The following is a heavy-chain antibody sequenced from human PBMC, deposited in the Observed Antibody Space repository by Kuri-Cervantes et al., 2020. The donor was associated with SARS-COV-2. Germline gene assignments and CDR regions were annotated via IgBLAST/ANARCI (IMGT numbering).Heavy chain of an antibody. D-gene: IGHD7-27*01. CDR1: GYTFTSYG. Sequence: ASVKVSCKASGYTFTSYGISWVRQAPGQGLEWMGRISTYNGDTNYAQKLQGRVTMTTDTSTSTAYMEMRSLRLDDTAVYYCARDKDWGYGFDIWGRGTMVTVSS. V-gene: IGHV1-18*01. CDR3: ARDKDWGYGFDI. J-gene: IGHJ3*02. CDR2: ISTYNGDT.